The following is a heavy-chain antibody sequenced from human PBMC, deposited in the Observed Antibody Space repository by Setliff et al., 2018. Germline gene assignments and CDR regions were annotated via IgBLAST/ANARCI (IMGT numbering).Heavy chain of an antibody. CDR2: IHTSGST. Sequence: SETLSLTCTVSGGSFSGYYWSWVRQPPGKGLEWIGYIHTSGSTNYNPSLKSRVTISVDSSINQFSLKLNSVTAADTAVYYCARARYCSGGSCYWTWFGPWGQGTLVTVSS. V-gene: IGHV4-4*08. CDR1: GGSFSGYY. J-gene: IGHJ5*02. CDR3: ARARYCSGGSCYWTWFGP. D-gene: IGHD2-15*01.